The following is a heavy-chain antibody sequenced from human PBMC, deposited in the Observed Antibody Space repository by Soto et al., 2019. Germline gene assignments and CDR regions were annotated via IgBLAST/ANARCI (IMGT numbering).Heavy chain of an antibody. CDR3: TKPNMTQAN. Sequence: EVQLVESGGGLVKPGGSLRLSCAASGFTFRNAWMSWVRQAPGKGLEWVGRIKIKTDGGTTDYAAPVKGRFTNSRDDSKNTRYLQMNSLKNEETAVYYCTKPNMTQANWGQGTLVTVSS. V-gene: IGHV3-15*01. CDR1: GFTFRNAW. CDR2: IKIKTDGGTT. J-gene: IGHJ4*02.